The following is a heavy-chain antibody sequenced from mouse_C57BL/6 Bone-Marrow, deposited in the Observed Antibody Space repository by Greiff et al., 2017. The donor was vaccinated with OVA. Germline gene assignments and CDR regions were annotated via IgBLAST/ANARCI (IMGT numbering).Heavy chain of an antibody. D-gene: IGHD1-1*01. Sequence: QVQLQQPGAELVKPGASVKLSCKASGYTFTSYWMQWVKQRPGQGLEWIGEIDPSVSYTNYNQKFKGKATLTVDTSSSTAYMQLSSLTSEDSAVYYCARITTVPYWGQGTTLTVSS. CDR3: ARITTVPY. J-gene: IGHJ2*01. CDR1: GYTFTSYW. CDR2: IDPSVSYT. V-gene: IGHV1-50*01.